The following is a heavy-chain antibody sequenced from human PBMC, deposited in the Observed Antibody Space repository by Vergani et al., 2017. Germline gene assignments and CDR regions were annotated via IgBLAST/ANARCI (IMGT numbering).Heavy chain of an antibody. CDR3: ARDLGRYSSSWYFDL. J-gene: IGHJ2*01. Sequence: QVQLVQSGAEVKKPGASVKVSCKASGYTFIGYGLSWVRQAPGQGLEWMGWISAYNGNTNYAQKLQGRVTMTTDTSTTTAYMELRSLRSDDTAVYYCARDLGRYSSSWYFDLWGRGTLVTVSS. V-gene: IGHV1-18*04. D-gene: IGHD2-2*01. CDR2: ISAYNGNT. CDR1: GYTFIGYG.